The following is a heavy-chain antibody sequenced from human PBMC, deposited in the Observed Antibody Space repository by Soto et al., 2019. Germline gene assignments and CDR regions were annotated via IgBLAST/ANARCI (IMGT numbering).Heavy chain of an antibody. CDR3: ARHGVTMVRGVKYLFDP. D-gene: IGHD3-10*01. V-gene: IGHV4-39*01. CDR1: GGSIRSSTYN. Sequence: SETLSLTSIISGGSIRSSTYNRCWIRQPPGKGLEWIGSIYYSGSTYYNPSLKSRVTISVDTSKNQFSLKLSSVTAADTAVYYCARHGVTMVRGVKYLFDPWGQG. CDR2: IYYSGST. J-gene: IGHJ5*02.